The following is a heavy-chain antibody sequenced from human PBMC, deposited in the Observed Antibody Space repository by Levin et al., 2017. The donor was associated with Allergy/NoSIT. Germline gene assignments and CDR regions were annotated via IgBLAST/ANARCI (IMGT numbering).Heavy chain of an antibody. CDR2: IHSSGTT. J-gene: IGHJ3*02. CDR1: SGSLRSYY. D-gene: IGHD2-21*02. Sequence: PGGSLRLSCTVSSGSLRSYYWTWIRQPAGKGLEWIGRIHSSGTTDYNPSLKSRVAMSADTSTNQFSLSLSSVTAADTAIYYCAKDRVEFGEVVVTANRAFDIWGKGAMVTVSS. V-gene: IGHV4-4*07. CDR3: AKDRVEFGEVVVTANRAFDI.